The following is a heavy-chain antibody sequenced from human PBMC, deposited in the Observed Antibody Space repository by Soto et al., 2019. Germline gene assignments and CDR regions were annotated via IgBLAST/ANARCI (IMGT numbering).Heavy chain of an antibody. Sequence: SGPTLVNPTQTLTLTCTFSGFSLNTSGVGVGWIRQPPGKALEWLALIYWDDDERYSPSLKSRLTITKDTSKNQVVLTMTNMEPVDTATYYCAHRRGYDILPGINFDYWGQGTLVTVSS. CDR3: AHRRGYDILPGINFDY. D-gene: IGHD3-9*01. CDR1: GFSLNTSGVG. CDR2: IYWDDDE. J-gene: IGHJ4*02. V-gene: IGHV2-5*02.